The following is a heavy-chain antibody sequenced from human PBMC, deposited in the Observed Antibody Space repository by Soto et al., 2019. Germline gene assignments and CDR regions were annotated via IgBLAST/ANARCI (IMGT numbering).Heavy chain of an antibody. Sequence: GGSLRLSCAASGFTFSSYTMSWVRQAPGKGLEWVSAISGSGGSTYYADSVKGRFTISRDNSKNTLYLQMNSLRAEDTAVYYCAKDRKYQLLWVLYYYYMDVWGKGTTVTVSS. CDR3: AKDRKYQLLWVLYYYYMDV. CDR1: GFTFSSYT. J-gene: IGHJ6*03. D-gene: IGHD2-2*01. V-gene: IGHV3-23*01. CDR2: ISGSGGST.